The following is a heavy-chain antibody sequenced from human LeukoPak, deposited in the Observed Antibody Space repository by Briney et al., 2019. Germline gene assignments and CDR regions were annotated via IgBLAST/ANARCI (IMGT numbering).Heavy chain of an antibody. V-gene: IGHV3-74*01. D-gene: IGHD6-19*01. CDR1: GSTFSSYD. Sequence: GGSLRLSCAASGSTFSSYDMHWVRHAPGKGLESVSRINTDGTVTTYADSVKGRFTVSRDNADNTMFLQMNSVRDEDTAVYYCATKQWLAPPPDSWGQGTPVTVSS. CDR2: INTDGTVT. CDR3: ATKQWLAPPPDS. J-gene: IGHJ4*02.